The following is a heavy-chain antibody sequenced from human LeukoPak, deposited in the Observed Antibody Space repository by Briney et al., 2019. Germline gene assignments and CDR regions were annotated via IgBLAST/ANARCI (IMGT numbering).Heavy chain of an antibody. CDR2: INPNSGGT. CDR3: AKGTIAAAGTDCDY. Sequence: ASVKVSCKASGYTFTGYYMHWVRQAPGQGLEWMGRINPNSGGTNYAQKFQGRVTMTRDTSISTAYMELSRLRSDDTAVYYCAKGTIAAAGTDCDYWGQGTQVTVSS. D-gene: IGHD6-13*01. V-gene: IGHV1-2*06. J-gene: IGHJ4*02. CDR1: GYTFTGYY.